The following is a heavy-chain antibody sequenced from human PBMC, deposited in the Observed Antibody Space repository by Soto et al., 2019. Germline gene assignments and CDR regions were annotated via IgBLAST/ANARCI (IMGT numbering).Heavy chain of an antibody. CDR1: GFIFSNYW. J-gene: IGHJ4*02. V-gene: IGHV3-7*01. D-gene: IGHD1-1*01. CDR2: INQNGGAM. CDR3: ARVWNDGRFDY. Sequence: EVQLVESGGGLVQPGGSLRLSCAASGFIFSNYWMTWVRQAPGKGLEWVASINQNGGAMHYVDSGKGRFTVSRDNAKNSLYLQGNSLRAEDTAVFYCARVWNDGRFDYWGQGTLVTVSS.